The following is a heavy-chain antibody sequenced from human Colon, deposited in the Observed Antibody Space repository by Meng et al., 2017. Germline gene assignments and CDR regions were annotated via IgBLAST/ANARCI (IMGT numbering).Heavy chain of an antibody. J-gene: IGHJ4*02. CDR3: ARTGCSSSSCYDY. CDR2: INAGNGNT. CDR1: GYSFTTYA. D-gene: IGHD2-2*01. V-gene: IGHV1-3*01. Sequence: VQCGAEVKKPGAVVKVSCKASGYSFTTYAMHWVRQAPGQRLEWMGWINAGNGNTKYSEKFQSRVTIARDTAASTAYMELSSLRSEDTAVYYCARTGCSSSSCYDYWGQGTLVTVSS.